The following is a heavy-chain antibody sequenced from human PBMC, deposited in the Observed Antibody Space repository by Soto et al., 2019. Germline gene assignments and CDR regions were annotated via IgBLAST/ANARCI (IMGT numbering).Heavy chain of an antibody. V-gene: IGHV3-15*01. D-gene: IGHD2-15*01. CDR2: IKSKTDGGTT. CDR3: TTEASSWWDDY. J-gene: IGHJ4*02. CDR1: GFTFSNAW. Sequence: AGGSLRLSCAASGFTFSNAWMSWVRQAPGKGLEWVGRIKSKTDGGTTDYAAPVKGRFTISRDDSKNTLYLQMNSLKTEDTAVYYCTTEASSWWDDYWGQGTLVTVSS.